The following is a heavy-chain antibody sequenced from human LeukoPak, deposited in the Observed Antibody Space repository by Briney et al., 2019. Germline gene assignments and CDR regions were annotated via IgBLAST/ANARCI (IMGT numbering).Heavy chain of an antibody. Sequence: ASVKVSCKASGGTFSSYAISWVRQAPGQGLEWMGGIIPIFGTANYAQKFQGRVTITADESTSTAYMELSSLRSEDTAVYYCATISNLFYDSSGFSDVDYWGQGTLVTVSS. CDR2: IIPIFGTA. J-gene: IGHJ4*02. D-gene: IGHD3-22*01. CDR3: ATISNLFYDSSGFSDVDY. CDR1: GGTFSSYA. V-gene: IGHV1-69*13.